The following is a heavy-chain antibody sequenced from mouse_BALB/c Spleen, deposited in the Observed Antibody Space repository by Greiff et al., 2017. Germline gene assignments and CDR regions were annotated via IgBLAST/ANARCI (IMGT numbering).Heavy chain of an antibody. Sequence: VMLVESGAELAKPGASVKMSCKASGYTFTSYWMHWVKQRPGQGLEWIGYINPSTGYTEYNQKFKDKATLTADKSSSTAYMQLSSLTSEDSAVYYCAYVSDYWGQGTTLTVSS. CDR3: AYVSDY. J-gene: IGHJ2*01. V-gene: IGHV1-7*01. CDR2: INPSTGYT. D-gene: IGHD6-2*01. CDR1: GYTFTSYW.